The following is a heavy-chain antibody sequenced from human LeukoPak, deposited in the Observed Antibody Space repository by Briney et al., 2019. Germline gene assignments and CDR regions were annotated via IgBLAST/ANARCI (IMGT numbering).Heavy chain of an antibody. CDR3: ASLGTSRYYYFDY. CDR1: GYTFSSYA. CDR2: IIPIFGTA. J-gene: IGHJ4*02. D-gene: IGHD3-10*01. Sequence: GASVKVSCKASGYTFSSYAISWVRQAPGQGLEWMGGIIPIFGTANYAQKFQGRVTITADESTSTAYMELSSLRSEDTAVYYCASLGTSRYYYFDYWGQGTLVTVSS. V-gene: IGHV1-69*13.